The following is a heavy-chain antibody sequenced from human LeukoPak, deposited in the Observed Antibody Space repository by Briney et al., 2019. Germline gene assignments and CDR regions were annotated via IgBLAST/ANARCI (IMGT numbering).Heavy chain of an antibody. Sequence: GGSLRLSCAASGLTFSNYAMSWVRLGPGKGLEWVSGFSASDGSTQYADSVKGRFTISRDNSKNTLFLQMISLRAEDTAVYYCAKSKTAAAGTGAFDIWGQGTMVTVSS. CDR1: GLTFSNYA. CDR2: FSASDGST. J-gene: IGHJ3*02. V-gene: IGHV3-23*01. CDR3: AKSKTAAAGTGAFDI. D-gene: IGHD6-13*01.